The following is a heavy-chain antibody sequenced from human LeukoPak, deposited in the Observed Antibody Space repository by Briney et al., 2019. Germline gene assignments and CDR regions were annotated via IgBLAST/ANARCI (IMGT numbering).Heavy chain of an antibody. CDR1: GFTFSNYG. D-gene: IGHD5-24*01. V-gene: IGHV3-30*02. CDR3: AKDGYNYSDH. J-gene: IGHJ4*02. Sequence: PGGSLRLSCAASGFTFSNYGMHWVRQAPGKGLEWVAFIRYDGSNKDYADSVKGRFTISRDNSKNTLYLQMNSLRAEDTAVYYCAKDGYNYSDHWGQGTLVTVSS. CDR2: IRYDGSNK.